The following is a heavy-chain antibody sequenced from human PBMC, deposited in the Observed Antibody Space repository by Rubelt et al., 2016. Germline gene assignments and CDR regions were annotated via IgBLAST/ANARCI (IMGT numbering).Heavy chain of an antibody. D-gene: IGHD1-26*01. Sequence: GGVVQPGRSLRLSCAASGFTFSSYGLHWVRQAPGKGLEWVAVIWYDGSNKYYADSVKGRFTISRDNSKNTLYLQMNSLRAEETAVYYCARGGMGGSTGYFDYWGQGTLVTVSS. V-gene: IGHV3-33*01. J-gene: IGHJ4*02. CDR1: GFTFSSYG. CDR3: ARGGMGGSTGYFDY. CDR2: IWYDGSNK.